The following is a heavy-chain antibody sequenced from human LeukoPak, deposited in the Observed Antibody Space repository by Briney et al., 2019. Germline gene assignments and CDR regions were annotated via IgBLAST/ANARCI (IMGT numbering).Heavy chain of an antibody. V-gene: IGHV4-4*07. CDR1: GGSISSYY. CDR3: ARESSYGYSIDY. J-gene: IGHJ4*02. D-gene: IGHD5-18*01. CDR2: IYTSGST. Sequence: SETLSLTCTVSGGSISSYYWSWMRQPAGEGLEWIGRIYTSGSTNYNPSLKSRVTMSVDTSKNQFSLKLSSVTAADTAVYYCARESSYGYSIDYWGQGTLVTVSS.